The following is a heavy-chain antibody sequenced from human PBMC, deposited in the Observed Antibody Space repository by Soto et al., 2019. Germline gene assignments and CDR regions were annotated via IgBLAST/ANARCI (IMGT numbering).Heavy chain of an antibody. Sequence: SETLSLTCAVYGGSFSGYYWSWIRQPPGKGLEWIGEINHSGSTNYNPSLKSRVTISVDTSKNQFSLKLSSVTAADTAVYYCASLVRHNWFDPWGQGTLVTVSS. CDR1: GGSFSGYY. CDR3: ASLVRHNWFDP. CDR2: INHSGST. V-gene: IGHV4-34*01. D-gene: IGHD6-13*01. J-gene: IGHJ5*02.